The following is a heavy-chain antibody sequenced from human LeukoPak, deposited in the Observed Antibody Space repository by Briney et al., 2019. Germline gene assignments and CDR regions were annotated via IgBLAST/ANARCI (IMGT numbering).Heavy chain of an antibody. D-gene: IGHD2-15*01. CDR2: VSAYGDNT. J-gene: IGHJ4*02. CDR1: GYTFINYG. Sequence: ASVKVSCKTSGYTFINYGISWVRQAPGQGLEWMGWVSAYGDNTNYVQKFQGRVTMTTDTSTSTAYMELRSLRSDDAAIYYCARDCIGCHGFDYWGQGTLVTVSS. CDR3: ARDCIGCHGFDY. V-gene: IGHV1-18*01.